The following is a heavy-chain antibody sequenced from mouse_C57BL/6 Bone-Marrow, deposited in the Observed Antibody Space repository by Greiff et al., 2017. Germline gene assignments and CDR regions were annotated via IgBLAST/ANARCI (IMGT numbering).Heavy chain of an antibody. J-gene: IGHJ2*01. Sequence: QVQLKQPGAELVRPGSSVKLSCKASGYTFTSYWMHWVKQRPIQGLEWIGNIDPSDSETHYNQKFKDKATLTVDKSSSTAYMQLSSLTSEDSAVYYCARWGKMVTPYYCDYWGQGTTLTVSS. V-gene: IGHV1-52*01. D-gene: IGHD2-3*01. CDR2: IDPSDSET. CDR3: ARWGKMVTPYYCDY. CDR1: GYTFTSYW.